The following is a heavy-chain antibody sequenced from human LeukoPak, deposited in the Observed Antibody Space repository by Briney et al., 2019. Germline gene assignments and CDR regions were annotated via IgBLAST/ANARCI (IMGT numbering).Heavy chain of an antibody. D-gene: IGHD6-19*01. CDR1: GFTFSSYA. CDR3: AKAPGIAVPFDY. V-gene: IGHV3-23*01. J-gene: IGHJ4*02. Sequence: GGSLRLSSAASGFTFSSYAMSWVRQAPGKGLEWVSAISGSGGSTYYADSVRGRFTISRDNSKNTLYLQMNSLRAEDTAVYYCAKAPGIAVPFDYWGQGTLVTVSS. CDR2: ISGSGGST.